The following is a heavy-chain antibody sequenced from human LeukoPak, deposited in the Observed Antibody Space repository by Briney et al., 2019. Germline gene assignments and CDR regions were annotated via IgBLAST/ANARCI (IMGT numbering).Heavy chain of an antibody. CDR2: MNPNSGNT. J-gene: IGHJ5*02. CDR1: GYTFTSYD. CDR3: ATDYGGNSGGYNWFDP. V-gene: IGHV1-8*01. Sequence: ASVKVSCKASGYTFTSYDINWVRQATGQGLEWMGWMNPNSGNTGYAQKFQGRVTMTRNTSISTAYMELSSLRSEDTAVYYCATDYGGNSGGYNWFDPWGQGTLVTVSS. D-gene: IGHD4-23*01.